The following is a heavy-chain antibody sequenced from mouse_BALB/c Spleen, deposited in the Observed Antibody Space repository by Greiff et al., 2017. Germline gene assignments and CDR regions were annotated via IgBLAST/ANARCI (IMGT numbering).Heavy chain of an antibody. CDR2: IYPGNGDT. V-gene: IGHV1-12*01. CDR3: ARGKVRRGGYYAMDY. CDR1: GYTFTSYN. J-gene: IGHJ4*01. D-gene: IGHD2-14*01. Sequence: QVQLQQPGAELVKPGASVKMSCKASGYTFTSYNMHWVKQTPGQGLEWIGAIYPGNGDTSYNQKFKGKATLTADKSSSTAYMQLSSLTSEDSAVYYCARGKVRRGGYYAMDYWGQGTSVTVSS.